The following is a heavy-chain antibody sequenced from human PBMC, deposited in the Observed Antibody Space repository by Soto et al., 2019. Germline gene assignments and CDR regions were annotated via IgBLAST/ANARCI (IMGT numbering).Heavy chain of an antibody. J-gene: IGHJ6*04. Sequence: GGSLRLSCAASGFYFSSYAMHRGRQDTGKGLEGGAVISYDGSNKYYADSVKGRFTISRDNSKNTLYLQMNSLRAEDTAVYYCARDIRGGPERRSGSYYYHGMDVWGKGTTVTVSS. CDR3: ARDIRGGPERRSGSYYYHGMDV. CDR1: GFYFSSYA. D-gene: IGHD1-26*01. V-gene: IGHV3-30-3*01. CDR2: ISYDGSNK.